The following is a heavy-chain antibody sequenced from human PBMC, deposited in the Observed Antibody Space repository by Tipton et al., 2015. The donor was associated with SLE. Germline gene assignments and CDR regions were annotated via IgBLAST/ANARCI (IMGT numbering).Heavy chain of an antibody. CDR2: ISYSGST. J-gene: IGHJ4*02. CDR1: GGSISSYF. V-gene: IGHV4-59*01. CDR3: AKWAVVVVVAATGPFDY. Sequence: TLSLTCTVSGGSISSYFWSWIRQPPGKGLEWIGYISYSGSTNYNPSLKSRVTISADTSKNQFSLKLSSVTAADTAVYYCAKWAVVVVVAATGPFDYWGQGTLVTVSS. D-gene: IGHD2-15*01.